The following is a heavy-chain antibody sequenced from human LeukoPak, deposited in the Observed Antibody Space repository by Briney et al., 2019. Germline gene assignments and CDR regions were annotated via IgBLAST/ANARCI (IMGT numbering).Heavy chain of an antibody. V-gene: IGHV3-23*01. CDR1: GFTFSSYA. J-gene: IGHJ4*02. CDR3: VKDSGSYDFDY. D-gene: IGHD6-19*01. Sequence: GGSLRLSCAASGFTFSSYAMSWVRQAPGKGLEWVSAISGSGGSTYYADSVKGRFTISRDNSRNTVYLQMNSLRGEDTAVYYCVKDSGSYDFDYWGQGTLVTVSS. CDR2: ISGSGGST.